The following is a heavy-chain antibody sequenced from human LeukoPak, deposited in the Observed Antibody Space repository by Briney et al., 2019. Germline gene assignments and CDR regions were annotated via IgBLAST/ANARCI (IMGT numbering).Heavy chain of an antibody. CDR3: AREAASGDYYDSSGYYPKGFDP. Sequence: ASVKVSCEASGYTFTGYYMHWVRQAPGQGLEWMGWINPDSGGTNYAQKFQGRVTMTRDTSTSTVYMELSSLRSEDTAVYYCAREAASGDYYDSSGYYPKGFDPWGQGTLVTVSS. D-gene: IGHD3-22*01. J-gene: IGHJ5*02. CDR1: GYTFTGYY. V-gene: IGHV1-2*02. CDR2: INPDSGGT.